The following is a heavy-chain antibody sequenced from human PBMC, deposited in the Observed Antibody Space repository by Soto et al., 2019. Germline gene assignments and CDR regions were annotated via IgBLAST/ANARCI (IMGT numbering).Heavy chain of an antibody. CDR3: ARGVRYYGSGSTFDY. CDR2: INHSGST. Sequence: SETLSLTCAFYGWSFSGYYWSWIRQPPGKGLEWIGEINHSGSTNYNPSLKSRVTISVDTSKNQFSLKLSSVTAADTAVYYCARGVRYYGSGSTFDYWGQGTLVTVSS. D-gene: IGHD3-10*01. V-gene: IGHV4-34*01. CDR1: GWSFSGYY. J-gene: IGHJ4*02.